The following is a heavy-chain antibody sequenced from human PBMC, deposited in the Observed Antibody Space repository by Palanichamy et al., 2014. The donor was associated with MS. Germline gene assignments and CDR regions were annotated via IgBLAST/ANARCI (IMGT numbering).Heavy chain of an antibody. CDR2: IDPSDSYI. CDR1: GYRFPSYW. J-gene: IGHJ4*02. Sequence: EVQLVQSGTEVKKPGESLRISCKGSGYRFPSYWNHLGAPDARKGLEWMGRIDPSDSYINYSPSFQGHVTISADKSITTAYLQWSSPKASDTAIYYCARQGIVATRGDPYYFDSWGQGTLVTVSS. V-gene: IGHV5-10-1*03. CDR3: ARQGIVATRGDPYYFDS. D-gene: IGHD5-12*01.